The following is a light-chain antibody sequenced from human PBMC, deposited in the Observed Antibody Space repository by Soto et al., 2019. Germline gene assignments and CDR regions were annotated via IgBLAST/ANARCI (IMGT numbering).Light chain of an antibody. Sequence: DIQMTQSPSTLPASVGHRVTITSRASQTISTWMAWYQQKPGKAPKLLVYDAPTLQSGVASRFSGSGSGTEFTLIISGLQPDDSATYYCQQYTNTNNPWMFGQGTKVDI. CDR2: DAP. CDR3: QQYTNTNNPWM. J-gene: IGKJ1*01. CDR1: QTISTW. V-gene: IGKV1-5*01.